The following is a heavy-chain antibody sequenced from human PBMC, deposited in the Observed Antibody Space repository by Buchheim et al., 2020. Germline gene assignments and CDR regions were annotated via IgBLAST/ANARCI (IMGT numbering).Heavy chain of an antibody. CDR1: GFDFGAYA. CDR2: ISYDGRNR. V-gene: IGHV3-30*18. J-gene: IGHJ6*02. Sequence: QEQLVQSGGGVVQPGRSLSLSCCASGFDFGAYAMHWVRQAPGKGLEWLTVISYDGRNRWYRDSVKGRFTVSRDNSKKSLHLQMNSLRPEDSAVYYCAKDVRLGQLSNLKVYGMDVWGHGTT. D-gene: IGHD3-16*02. CDR3: AKDVRLGQLSNLKVYGMDV.